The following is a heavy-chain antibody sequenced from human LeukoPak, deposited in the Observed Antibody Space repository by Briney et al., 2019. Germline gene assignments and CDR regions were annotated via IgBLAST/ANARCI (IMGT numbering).Heavy chain of an antibody. CDR1: GYTFTTYG. J-gene: IGHJ4*02. CDR3: ATGGSSWPFDY. D-gene: IGHD6-13*01. V-gene: IGHV1-18*01. CDR2: ISAYNGNI. Sequence: GASVTVSCKASGYTFTTYGISWVRQAPGQGLEWLGWISAYNGNINYAQNLQGRVTVTTDTSTSTAYMELRSLRSDDTAVYYCATGGSSWPFDYWGQGTLVTVSS.